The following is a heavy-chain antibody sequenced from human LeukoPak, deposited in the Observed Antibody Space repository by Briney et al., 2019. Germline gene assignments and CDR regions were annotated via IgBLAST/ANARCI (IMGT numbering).Heavy chain of an antibody. CDR3: ARGGVAAAGKYYFDY. CDR2: MNPNSGNT. J-gene: IGHJ4*02. Sequence: ASVKVSCXASGYAFTTYDINWVRQATGQGLEWMGWMNPNSGNTGYAQKFQGRVTMTRNTSISTAYMELSSLRSEDTAVYYCARGGVAAAGKYYFDYWGQGTLVTVSS. V-gene: IGHV1-8*01. D-gene: IGHD6-13*01. CDR1: GYAFTTYD.